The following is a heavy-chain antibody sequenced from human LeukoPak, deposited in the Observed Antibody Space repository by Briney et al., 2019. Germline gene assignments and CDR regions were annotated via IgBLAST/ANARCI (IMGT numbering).Heavy chain of an antibody. D-gene: IGHD6-13*01. CDR1: GYSINSGYY. Sequence: SETLSLTCTVSGYSINSGYYWGWIRQPPGKGLEWIGSIYHSGSTYYNPSLKSRVTISVDTSKNQFSLKLSSVTAADTAVYYCARDAGIAAAGTPFDYWGQGTLVTVSS. V-gene: IGHV4-38-2*02. CDR3: ARDAGIAAAGTPFDY. CDR2: IYHSGST. J-gene: IGHJ4*02.